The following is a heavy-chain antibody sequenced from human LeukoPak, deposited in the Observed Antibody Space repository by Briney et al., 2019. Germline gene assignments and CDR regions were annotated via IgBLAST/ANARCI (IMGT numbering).Heavy chain of an antibody. CDR3: AKEVSRYYYGSGSLDYFDY. CDR2: IYSGGST. CDR1: EFSVGSNY. Sequence: GGSLRLSCAASEFSVGSNYMTWVRQAPGKGLEWVSLIYSGGSTYYADSVKGRFTISRDNSKNTLYLQMNSLRAEDTAVYYCAKEVSRYYYGSGSLDYFDYWGQGTLVTVSS. D-gene: IGHD3-10*01. J-gene: IGHJ4*02. V-gene: IGHV3-66*01.